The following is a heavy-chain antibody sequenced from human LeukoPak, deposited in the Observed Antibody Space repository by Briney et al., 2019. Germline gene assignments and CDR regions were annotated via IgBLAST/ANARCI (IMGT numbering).Heavy chain of an antibody. Sequence: PGGSLRLSCAASGITFSRYAMSWVRQAPGKGLEWVAFIRYDGSNKYYADSVKGRFTISRDNSKNTLYLQMNSLRAEDTAVYYCAKDSTVTTFSNYFDYWGQGTLVTVSS. D-gene: IGHD4-17*01. CDR1: GITFSRYA. CDR3: AKDSTVTTFSNYFDY. J-gene: IGHJ4*02. V-gene: IGHV3-30*02. CDR2: IRYDGSNK.